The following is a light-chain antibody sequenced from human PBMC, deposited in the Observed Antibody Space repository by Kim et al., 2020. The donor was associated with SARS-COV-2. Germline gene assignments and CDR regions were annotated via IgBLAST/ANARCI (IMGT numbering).Light chain of an antibody. J-gene: IGKJ2*01. Sequence: PGERATLSCRASQSVSSNLAWYQQKPGQAPRLLFYGASTRATGIPARFSGSGSGTEFTLTISSRQSEDFAVYYCQQYNNWPPYMYTFGQGTKLEI. CDR1: QSVSSN. V-gene: IGKV3-15*01. CDR2: GAS. CDR3: QQYNNWPPYMYT.